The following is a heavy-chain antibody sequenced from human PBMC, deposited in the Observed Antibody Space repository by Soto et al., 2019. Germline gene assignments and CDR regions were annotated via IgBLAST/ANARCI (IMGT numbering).Heavy chain of an antibody. V-gene: IGHV3-64*01. D-gene: IGHD5-12*01. CDR1: GFTFSLYA. CDR3: ASAGSGYDH. CDR2: INPNGDRT. Sequence: GGSLRLSCAASGFTFSLYAMHWVRQAPGKGLEYVSAINPNGDRTYYANSVKGRFTISRDNSKSTLYLQMGSLRVDDMAVYYCASAGSGYDHWGQGT. J-gene: IGHJ5*02.